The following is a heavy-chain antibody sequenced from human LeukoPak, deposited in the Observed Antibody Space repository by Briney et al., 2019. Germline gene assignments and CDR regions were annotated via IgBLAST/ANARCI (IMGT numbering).Heavy chain of an antibody. V-gene: IGHV3-33*01. CDR1: GFTFSSYG. J-gene: IGHJ6*02. CDR2: IWYDGSNK. CDR3: ARDGYSSGWDAYYYYYYGMDV. D-gene: IGHD6-19*01. Sequence: GRSLRLSCAASGFTFSSYGMHWVRQAPGKGLEWVAVIWYDGSNKYYADSAKGRFTISRDNSKNTLYLQMNSLRAEDTAVYYCARDGYSSGWDAYYYYYYGMDVWGQGTTVTVSS.